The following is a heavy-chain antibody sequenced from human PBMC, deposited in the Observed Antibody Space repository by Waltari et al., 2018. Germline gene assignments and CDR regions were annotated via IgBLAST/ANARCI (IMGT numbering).Heavy chain of an antibody. CDR3: ARDGVIAILTVFDY. J-gene: IGHJ4*02. V-gene: IGHV4-39*07. D-gene: IGHD2-21*01. Sequence: QLQLQESGPGLVKPSETLSLTFTVSGGSISSRSYYWGWIRQRPEKGLEWIGSIYYSGTTYDNPSLKSRVTISVDTSKHQFSLKLSAVTAADTAVYYCARDGVIAILTVFDYWGQGTLVTVSS. CDR1: GGSISSRSYY. CDR2: IYYSGTT.